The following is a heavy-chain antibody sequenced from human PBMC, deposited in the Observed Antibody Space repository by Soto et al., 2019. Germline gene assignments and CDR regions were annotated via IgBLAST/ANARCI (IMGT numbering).Heavy chain of an antibody. D-gene: IGHD5-12*01. CDR3: AASTFLSGVSGYIHLAF. J-gene: IGHJ4*02. Sequence: QVHLVQSGTEVKKPGSSVKVSCKTSGDTFSNYAISWVRQAPGQGLEWVGGIIPLYNSATYAQRLRDRVTISADRVTSTAFLELTSLTSEDTAVYYCAASTFLSGVSGYIHLAFWGQGTLVTVSS. V-gene: IGHV1-69*06. CDR2: IIPLYNSA. CDR1: GDTFSNYA.